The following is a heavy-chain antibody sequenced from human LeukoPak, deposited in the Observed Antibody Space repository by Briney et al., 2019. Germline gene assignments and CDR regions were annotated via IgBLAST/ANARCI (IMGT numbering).Heavy chain of an antibody. CDR2: IRYDGSNK. Sequence: GGSLRLSCAASGFTFSSYGMHWVRQAPGKGLEWVAFIRYDGSNKYYADSVKGRFTISRDNSKNTLYLEMNSLRAEDTAVYYCAKGDYGDVVGWYYGMDVWGQGTTVTVSS. CDR1: GFTFSSYG. V-gene: IGHV3-30*02. D-gene: IGHD4-17*01. CDR3: AKGDYGDVVGWYYGMDV. J-gene: IGHJ6*02.